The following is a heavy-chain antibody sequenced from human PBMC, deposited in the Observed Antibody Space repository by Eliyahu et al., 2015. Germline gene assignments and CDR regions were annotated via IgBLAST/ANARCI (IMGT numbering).Heavy chain of an antibody. V-gene: IGHV3-7*01. J-gene: IGHJ4*02. Sequence: EVQLVESGGGLVQPGGSLRLSCAASGFXFSSYWMSWVRQAPGKGLXWVANIKQDGSEKYYVDSVKGRFTISRDNAKNSLYLQMNSLRAEDTAVYYCARSAAADFDYWGQGTLVTVSS. CDR1: GFXFSSYW. D-gene: IGHD2-2*01. CDR2: IKQDGSEK. CDR3: ARSAAADFDY.